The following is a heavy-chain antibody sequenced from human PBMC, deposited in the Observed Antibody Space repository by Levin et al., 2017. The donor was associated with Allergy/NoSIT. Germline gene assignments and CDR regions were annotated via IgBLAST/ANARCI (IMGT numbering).Heavy chain of an antibody. CDR3: ATVAGIGQGNY. CDR2: ISGSGGST. Sequence: GGSPRLSCAASGFSFSSYAMSWVRQAPGKGLEWVSAISGSGGSTYYADSVKGRFTISRDNSKNTLYLQMNSLRAEDTAVYYCATVAGIGQGNYWGQGTLVTVSS. J-gene: IGHJ4*02. D-gene: IGHD6-19*01. V-gene: IGHV3-23*01. CDR1: GFSFSSYA.